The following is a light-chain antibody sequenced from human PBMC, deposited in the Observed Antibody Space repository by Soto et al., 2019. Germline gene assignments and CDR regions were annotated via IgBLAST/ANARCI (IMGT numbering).Light chain of an antibody. CDR2: AAS. CDR3: QQLDSFPLT. J-gene: IGKJ5*01. V-gene: IGKV1-12*01. Sequence: DIQITQSPSSVSASVGDRVTIPCRASQGISRWLAWYQKKPGRAPKLLIYAASSLQSGVPVRFSGSGSGTDFTLSISSLEPEDVATYYCQQLDSFPLTFGQGTRLEI. CDR1: QGISRW.